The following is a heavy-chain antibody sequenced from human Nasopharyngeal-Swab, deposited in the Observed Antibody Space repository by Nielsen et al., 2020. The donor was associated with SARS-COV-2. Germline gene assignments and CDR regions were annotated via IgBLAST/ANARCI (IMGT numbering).Heavy chain of an antibody. J-gene: IGHJ4*02. V-gene: IGHV4-34*01. Sequence: ETLSLTCAVSGVPFNDHYLTWIRQAPGKGLEWVGEINHTGSTNYDPSLKRRVTISVDKSQRQLSLRMTSVTAADTAVYYCARGGVAYNDNTEGLDDWGRGALVTVSS. CDR1: GVPFNDHY. CDR2: INHTGST. CDR3: ARGGVAYNDNTEGLDD. D-gene: IGHD3-22*01.